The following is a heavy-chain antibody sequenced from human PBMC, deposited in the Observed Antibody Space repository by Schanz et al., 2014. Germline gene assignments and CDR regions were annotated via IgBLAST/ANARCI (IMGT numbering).Heavy chain of an antibody. V-gene: IGHV3-33*06. Sequence: VQLVESGGGLVKPGGSLTLSCAASGFSISDAWMHWVRQAPGKGLEWVAVVCYDGSKKYYADSVKGRFTTSRDNSKNTMYLQMNSLRAEDTALYYCAKDRQTTVNRVGYYYGMDVWGQGTTVTVSS. J-gene: IGHJ6*02. D-gene: IGHD4-4*01. CDR1: GFSISDAW. CDR2: VCYDGSKK. CDR3: AKDRQTTVNRVGYYYGMDV.